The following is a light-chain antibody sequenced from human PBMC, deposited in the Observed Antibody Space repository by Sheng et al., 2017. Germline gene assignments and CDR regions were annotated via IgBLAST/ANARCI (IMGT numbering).Light chain of an antibody. Sequence: DIQLTQSPSFLSASVGDRVTITCRASQGISSYLAWYQQKPGKAPNLLIYTASTLQSGVPSRFSGSGSGTEFTLTISSLQPDDFATYYCQQYNSYSSFGQGTKLEIK. CDR3: QQYNSYSS. CDR1: QGISSY. CDR2: TAS. J-gene: IGKJ2*01. V-gene: IGKV1-9*01.